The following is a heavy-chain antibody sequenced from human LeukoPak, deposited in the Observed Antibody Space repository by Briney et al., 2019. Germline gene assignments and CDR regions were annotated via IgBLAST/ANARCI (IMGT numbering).Heavy chain of an antibody. J-gene: IGHJ4*02. D-gene: IGHD6-13*01. CDR3: AKDWSGSSWYYDY. CDR2: ISGDGGST. CDR1: GFTFDDYA. V-gene: IGHV3-43*02. Sequence: GGYVRLSCAASGFTFDDYAMHWVRQAPGKGLEWVSLISGDGGSTYYADSVKGRFTISRDNSKNSLYLQMNSLRTEDTALYYCAKDWSGSSWYYDYWGQGALVTVSS.